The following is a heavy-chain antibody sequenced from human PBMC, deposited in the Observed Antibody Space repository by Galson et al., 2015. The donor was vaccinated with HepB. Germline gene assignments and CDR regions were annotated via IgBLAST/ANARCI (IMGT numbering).Heavy chain of an antibody. J-gene: IGHJ4*02. CDR3: ARCLNDYVWGSYRWSFDY. V-gene: IGHV4-34*09. Sequence: TLSLTCAVYGGSFSGYFWGWIRQPPGKGLEWIGEISHSGSTYYNPSLKSRVTISVDTSKNQFSLKLSSVTAADTAVYYCARCLNDYVWGSYRWSFDYWGQGTLVTVSS. CDR2: ISHSGST. CDR1: GGSFSGYF. D-gene: IGHD3-16*02.